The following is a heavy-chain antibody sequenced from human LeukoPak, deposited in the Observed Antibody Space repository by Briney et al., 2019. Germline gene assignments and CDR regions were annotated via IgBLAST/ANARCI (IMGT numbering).Heavy chain of an antibody. CDR1: GGSITNTNY. V-gene: IGHV4-4*02. CDR3: AREGGPYRPLDY. CDR2: VNLQGST. J-gene: IGHJ4*02. Sequence: SGTLSLTCGVSGGSITNTNYWTWVRQPPGKGLEWIGEVNLQGSTNYNPSLMGRVAISVDTSENHISLQLTSVTAADTAVYYCAREGGPYRPLDYSGQGTLVAVSS.